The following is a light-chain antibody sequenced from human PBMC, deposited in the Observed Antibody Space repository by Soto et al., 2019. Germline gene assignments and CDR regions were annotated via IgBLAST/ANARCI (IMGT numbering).Light chain of an antibody. CDR2: GAS. Sequence: EIVLTQSPGTLSLSPGERATLSCRASQSVSSSYLAWYQQKPGQAPRLLIYGASSRATGIPDRFSGSGSGTDFTLTISRLEAEDSAVYYRQQYGSSPRTFGQGTKVEIK. CDR1: QSVSSSY. CDR3: QQYGSSPRT. V-gene: IGKV3-20*01. J-gene: IGKJ1*01.